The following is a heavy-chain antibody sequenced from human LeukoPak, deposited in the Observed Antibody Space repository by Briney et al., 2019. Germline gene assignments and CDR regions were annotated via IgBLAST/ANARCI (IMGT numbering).Heavy chain of an antibody. D-gene: IGHD2-21*01. CDR1: GFTFSKYG. J-gene: IGHJ4*02. CDR2: IWYDGHNN. V-gene: IGHV3-33*01. Sequence: GGSLRLSCVASGFTFSKYGMHWVRQAPGKGLQWLAIIWYDGHNNYYADSVKGRFTISTDNPKNPLFLEMNDLKAEDTAVYYCAREWGLIAVAGGPGYWGQGTLVTVSS. CDR3: AREWGLIAVAGGPGY.